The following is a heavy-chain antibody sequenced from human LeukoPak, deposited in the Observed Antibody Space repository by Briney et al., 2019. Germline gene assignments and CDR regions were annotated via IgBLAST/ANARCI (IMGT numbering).Heavy chain of an antibody. Sequence: SQTLSLTCTVSGGSISSGGYYWSWIRQHPGKGLEWIGYIYYSGSTYYNPSLKSRVTISVDTSKNQFSLKLSSVTAADTAVYYCARGPYGSGSNWVDYWGQGTLVTVSS. J-gene: IGHJ4*02. V-gene: IGHV4-31*03. CDR3: ARGPYGSGSNWVDY. CDR2: IYYSGST. D-gene: IGHD3-10*01. CDR1: GGSISSGGYY.